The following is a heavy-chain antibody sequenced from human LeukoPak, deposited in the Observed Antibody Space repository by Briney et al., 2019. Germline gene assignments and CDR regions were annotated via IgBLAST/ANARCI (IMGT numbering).Heavy chain of an antibody. V-gene: IGHV1-18*04. CDR3: TRDYRSIAAAGTVQYYYYYGMDV. CDR2: ISAYNGNT. J-gene: IGHJ6*02. CDR1: GYTFTIYG. D-gene: IGHD6-13*01. Sequence: ASVKVSFKASGYTFTIYGINWVRQAPGQGREWMGWISAYNGNTNYAQKLQGRVTMTTDTSTSTAYMELRSLRSDDTAVYYCTRDYRSIAAAGTVQYYYYYGMDVWGQGTTVTVSS.